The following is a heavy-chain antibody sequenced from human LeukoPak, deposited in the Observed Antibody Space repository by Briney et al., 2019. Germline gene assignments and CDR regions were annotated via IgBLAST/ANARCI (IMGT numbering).Heavy chain of an antibody. V-gene: IGHV4-59*01. J-gene: IGHJ3*02. CDR2: VHYSGTT. CDR3: ARTQHSSSWSAFDI. CDR1: GGSISGYY. D-gene: IGHD6-13*01. Sequence: SETLSLTCAVSGGSISGYYWGWIRQPPGKGLEWVGYVHYSGTTNYNPSLKSRVTISLDTSKNQFSLKLRSLTAADTAMYYCARTQHSSSWSAFDIWGQGTMVSVSS.